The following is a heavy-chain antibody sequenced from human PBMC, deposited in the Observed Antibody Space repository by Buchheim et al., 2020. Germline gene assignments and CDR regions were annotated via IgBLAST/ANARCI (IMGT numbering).Heavy chain of an antibody. V-gene: IGHV1-46*01. J-gene: IGHJ4*02. Sequence: QVQLVQSGAEVKKPGASVKVSCKASGYTFTSYYMHWVRQAPGQGFEWMGLNNPSGGSTTYAQKFQGRVTMTRDTSTSTGHMELSSLRSEDTAVYYCARDRGSGWNYFDYWGQGTL. CDR1: GYTFTSYY. CDR3: ARDRGSGWNYFDY. CDR2: NNPSGGST. D-gene: IGHD6-19*01.